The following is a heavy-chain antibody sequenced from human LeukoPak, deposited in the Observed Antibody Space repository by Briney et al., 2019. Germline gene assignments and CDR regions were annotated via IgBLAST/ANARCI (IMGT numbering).Heavy chain of an antibody. D-gene: IGHD3-22*01. CDR1: GYTFTGYY. CDR3: AKTYVWRYYDSSGYRPGYFDY. J-gene: IGHJ4*02. V-gene: IGHV1-2*02. Sequence: VASVKVSCKASGYTFTGYYMHWVRQAPGQGLEWMGWINPNSGGTNYAQKFQGRVTMTRDTSISTAYMELSRLRSDDTAVYYCAKTYVWRYYDSSGYRPGYFDYWGQGTLVTVSS. CDR2: INPNSGGT.